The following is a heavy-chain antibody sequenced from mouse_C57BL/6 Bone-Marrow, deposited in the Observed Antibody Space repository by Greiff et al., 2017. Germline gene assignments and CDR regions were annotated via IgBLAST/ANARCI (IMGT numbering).Heavy chain of an antibody. J-gene: IGHJ3*01. CDR3: VRTGSFAY. V-gene: IGHV1-81*01. D-gene: IGHD4-1*01. Sequence: QVQLQQSGAELARPGASVKLSCKASGYTFTSYGISWVKQRTGQGLEWIGEIYPRSGNTYYNEKFKGKATLTADKSSSTAYMELRSLTSEDSAVYFCVRTGSFAYRGEGNLVTVAA. CDR2: IYPRSGNT. CDR1: GYTFTSYG.